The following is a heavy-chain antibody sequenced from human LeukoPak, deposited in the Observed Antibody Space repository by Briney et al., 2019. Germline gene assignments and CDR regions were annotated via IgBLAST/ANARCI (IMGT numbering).Heavy chain of an antibody. CDR1: GYTFRSNA. CDR3: AREAHYPHMGTYLITIDS. V-gene: IGHV3-23*01. Sequence: GGSLRLSCAASGYTFRSNAMSWVRQTPRNGLEWVAAIGTDDKTYYADSVKGRFTISRDNSKNTAYLQMNRVRGDDTALYYCAREAHYPHMGTYLITIDSWGQGTLVTVSS. D-gene: IGHD1-1*01. J-gene: IGHJ4*02. CDR2: IGTDDKT.